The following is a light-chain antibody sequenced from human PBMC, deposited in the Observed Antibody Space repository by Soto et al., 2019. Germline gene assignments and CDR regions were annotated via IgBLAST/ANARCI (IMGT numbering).Light chain of an antibody. CDR3: QQRSNWLFT. CDR2: DTS. J-gene: IGKJ2*01. V-gene: IGKV3-11*01. CDR1: QSLSNF. Sequence: EIVLTQSPATLSLSPGERATLSCTASQSLSNFLAWYQQKPGQAPRLLIYDTSNRATGIPARFSGSGSGTDFTLTISGLEPEDVAVYYCQQRSNWLFTFGQGTKLEIK.